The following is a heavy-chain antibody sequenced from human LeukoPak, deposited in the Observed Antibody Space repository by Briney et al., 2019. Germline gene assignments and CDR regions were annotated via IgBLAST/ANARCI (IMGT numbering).Heavy chain of an antibody. V-gene: IGHV3-21*01. D-gene: IGHD4-17*01. Sequence: GGSLRLSCAASGFTFSSYSMNWVRQAPGKGLEWVSSISSSSSYIYYADSVKGRFTISRDNAKNSLYLQMNSLRAEDTAVYYCARDLSPDYGDYGLDYWGQGTLVTVSS. CDR1: GFTFSSYS. CDR3: ARDLSPDYGDYGLDY. CDR2: ISSSSSYI. J-gene: IGHJ4*02.